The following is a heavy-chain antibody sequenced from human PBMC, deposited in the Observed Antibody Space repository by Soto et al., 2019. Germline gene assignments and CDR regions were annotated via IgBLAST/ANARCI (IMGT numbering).Heavy chain of an antibody. V-gene: IGHV1-46*01. D-gene: IGHD1-26*01. CDR1: GYTFTSYY. J-gene: IGHJ4*02. CDR3: ARDEVGATTFDY. CDR2: INPSGGST. Sequence: ASVTVSCTASGYTFTSYYMHWVRQAPGQGLEWMGIINPSGGSTSCAQKFQGRVTMTRDTSTSTVYMELSSLRSEDTAVYYCARDEVGATTFDYWGQGTLVTVSS.